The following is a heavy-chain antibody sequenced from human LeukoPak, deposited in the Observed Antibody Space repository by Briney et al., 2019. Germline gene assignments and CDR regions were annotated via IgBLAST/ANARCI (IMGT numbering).Heavy chain of an antibody. CDR1: GGSISSYY. J-gene: IGHJ3*02. CDR3: ARDPGLTIFGPSLAFDI. Sequence: SETLSLTCTVSGGSISSYYWSWIRQPAGKGLEWIGRIYTSGSTNYNPSLKSRVTMSVDTSKNQFSLKLSSVTAADTAVYYCARDPGLTIFGPSLAFDIWGQGTMVTVSS. D-gene: IGHD3-3*01. V-gene: IGHV4-4*07. CDR2: IYTSGST.